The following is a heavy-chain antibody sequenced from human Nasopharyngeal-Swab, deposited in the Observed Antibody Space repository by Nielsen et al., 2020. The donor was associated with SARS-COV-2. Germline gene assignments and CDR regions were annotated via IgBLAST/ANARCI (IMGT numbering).Heavy chain of an antibody. D-gene: IGHD2-15*01. V-gene: IGHV2-26*01. CDR2: IFSNDEK. J-gene: IGHJ4*02. CDR3: ARIRRFATRFPGPFFDY. CDR1: GFSLSNARMG. Sequence: SGPTLVKPTETLTLTCTVSGFSLSNARMGVSWIRQPPGKALEWLAHIFSNDEKSYSTSLKSRLTISKDTSKSQVVLTMTNMDPVDTATYYCARIRRFATRFPGPFFDYWGQGTLVTVSS.